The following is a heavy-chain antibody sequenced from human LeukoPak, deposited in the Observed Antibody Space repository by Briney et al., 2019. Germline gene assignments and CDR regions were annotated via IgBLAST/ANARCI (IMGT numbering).Heavy chain of an antibody. CDR2: IYYSGST. V-gene: IGHV4-59*08. D-gene: IGHD1-26*01. Sequence: PSETLSLTCTVSGGSISSYYWSWIRQPPGKGLEWIGYIYYSGSTNYNPSLKSRVTISVDTSKNQFSLKLSSVTAADTAVYYCARQFSRVGAGYWGQGTLVTVSS. CDR3: ARQFSRVGAGY. J-gene: IGHJ4*02. CDR1: GGSISSYY.